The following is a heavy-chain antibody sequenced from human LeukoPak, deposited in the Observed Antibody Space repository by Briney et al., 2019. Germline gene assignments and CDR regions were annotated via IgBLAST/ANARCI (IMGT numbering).Heavy chain of an antibody. CDR1: GVSLTGYY. D-gene: IGHD1-26*01. J-gene: IGHJ1*01. CDR3: ARSYSGSFLY. V-gene: IGHV4-38-2*01. CDR2: VYHGGNT. Sequence: SETLSLTCAVYGVSLTGYYWGWIRQPPGKGLEFIGSVYHGGNTYYKASLKSRVTISLDTSKNQVSLRLSSVTAADTAVYYCARSYSGSFLYWGQGSLVTVSS.